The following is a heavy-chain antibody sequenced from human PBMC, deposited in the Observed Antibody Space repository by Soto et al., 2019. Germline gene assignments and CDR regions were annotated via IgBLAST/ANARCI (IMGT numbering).Heavy chain of an antibody. V-gene: IGHV1-18*01. CDR3: ARKLGYDDRRGYPNDY. D-gene: IGHD3-22*01. Sequence: QVQLVQSGAEVKKPGASVKVSCKASGYTFTSYGISLVRQAPGQGLAWMGWISAYNGNTNYAQKLQGRVTMTTDTTTSTAYMELRSLRSDDTAAYYCARKLGYDDRRGYPNDYWGQGTLVIVSS. CDR1: GYTFTSYG. J-gene: IGHJ4*02. CDR2: ISAYNGNT.